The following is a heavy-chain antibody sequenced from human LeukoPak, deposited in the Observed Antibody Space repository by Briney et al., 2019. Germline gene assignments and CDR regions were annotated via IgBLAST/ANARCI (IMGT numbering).Heavy chain of an antibody. CDR3: ARNYYFSGSYYNPGGY. D-gene: IGHD3-10*01. Sequence: GASVKVSCKASGYTFTGYSIHWVRQAPGQGLEWMAWINPNSGGTNYAQKFQGRVTMTRDTSISTAYMELSRLRSDDTAVYYCARNYYFSGSYYNPGGYWGQGTLVTVSS. CDR1: GYTFTGYS. CDR2: INPNSGGT. V-gene: IGHV1-2*02. J-gene: IGHJ4*02.